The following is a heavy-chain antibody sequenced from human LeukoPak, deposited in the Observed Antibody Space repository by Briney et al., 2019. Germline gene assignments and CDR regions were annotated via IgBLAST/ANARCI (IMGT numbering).Heavy chain of an antibody. CDR1: GGSFCTYN. CDR2: IYYSGST. CDR3: AITVITSVAPVANVCDC. D-gene: IGHD3-22*01. Sequence: PSETLSLTRAHPGGSFCTYNKSSMWQPPGKGLEWIGYIYYSGSTDYNPSLKSRVTMSLDTSKNQFSLNLRSVTAADTALYYCAITVITSVAPVANVCDCWGRGTLVTVSS. V-gene: IGHV4-59*01. J-gene: IGHJ4*02.